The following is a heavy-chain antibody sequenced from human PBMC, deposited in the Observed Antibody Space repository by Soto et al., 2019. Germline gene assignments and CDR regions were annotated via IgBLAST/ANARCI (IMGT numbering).Heavy chain of an antibody. D-gene: IGHD1-26*01. Sequence: LRLSCAASGLTVSSNYMSWVRQAPGKGLEWVSVIYSGGSTYYADSVKGRFTISRDNSKNTLYLQMNSLRAEDTAVYYCAREKVTLLRVDYYYYGMDVWGQGTTVTVSS. CDR2: IYSGGST. CDR1: GLTVSSNY. V-gene: IGHV3-53*01. J-gene: IGHJ6*02. CDR3: AREKVTLLRVDYYYYGMDV.